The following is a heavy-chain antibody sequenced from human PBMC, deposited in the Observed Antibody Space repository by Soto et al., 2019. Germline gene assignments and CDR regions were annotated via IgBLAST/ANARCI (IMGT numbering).Heavy chain of an antibody. CDR1: GDSVISNWY. D-gene: IGHD5-18*01. Sequence: PSETLSLTCAVSGDSVISNWYWGWVRQSPGKGLEWIADMFHSGSTNYSPYLKSRVTISVDTSKNQFSLKLSSVTAADTAVYYCARRYGSCFDYWGQGTLVTVSS. CDR2: MFHSGST. CDR3: ARRYGSCFDY. J-gene: IGHJ4*02. V-gene: IGHV4-38-2*01.